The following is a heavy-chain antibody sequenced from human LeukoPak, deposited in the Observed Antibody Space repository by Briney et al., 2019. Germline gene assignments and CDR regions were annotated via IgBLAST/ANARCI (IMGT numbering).Heavy chain of an antibody. J-gene: IGHJ4*02. D-gene: IGHD3-10*01. CDR1: GDTLSELT. V-gene: IGHV1-24*01. CDR3: AAGGIYSLLDY. CDR2: FDPGAGEI. Sequence: ASVKVSCKVSGDTLSELTMHWVRQAPGKGLEWLGGFDPGAGEILYAQQFQGRVTMTEDTSTDTAYMELTSLRSEDSGVYFCAAGGIYSLLDYWGQGTLVTVSS.